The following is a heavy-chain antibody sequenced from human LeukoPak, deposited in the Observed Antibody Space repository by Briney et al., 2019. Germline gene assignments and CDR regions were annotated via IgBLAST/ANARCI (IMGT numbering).Heavy chain of an antibody. V-gene: IGHV1-46*01. Sequence: GASVTVSCKASGYTFTSYYMHWVRQAPGQGLEWMGIINPSGGSTSYAQKFQGRVTMTRDMSTSTVYVELSSLRSEDTAVYYCARGYCTNGVCYDLGDYGGNEYFDYWGQGTLVTVSS. CDR3: ARGYCTNGVCYDLGDYGGNEYFDY. CDR1: GYTFTSYY. J-gene: IGHJ4*02. D-gene: IGHD2-8*01. CDR2: INPSGGST.